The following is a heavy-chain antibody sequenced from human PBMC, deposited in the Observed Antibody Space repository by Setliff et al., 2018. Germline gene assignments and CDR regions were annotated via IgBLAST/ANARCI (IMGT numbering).Heavy chain of an antibody. Sequence: SGPTLVNPTQPLTLTCTYSGFSFGISGMRLSWIRQAPGKALEWLARVDWDDDKFYSTSLATRLTISKDTFKNQVILTMTNMDPADTATYFCARDSREYYFDYWGQ. CDR3: ARDSREYYFDY. CDR1: GFSFGISGMR. V-gene: IGHV2-70*04. J-gene: IGHJ4*02. D-gene: IGHD3-22*01. CDR2: VDWDDDK.